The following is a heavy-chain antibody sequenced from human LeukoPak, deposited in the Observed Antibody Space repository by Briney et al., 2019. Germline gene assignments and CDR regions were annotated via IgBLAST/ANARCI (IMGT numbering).Heavy chain of an antibody. CDR3: ARGGTTVTPKNFDY. CDR1: GFTFSSYW. V-gene: IGHV3-7*01. D-gene: IGHD4-17*01. Sequence: PGGSLRLSCAASGFTFSSYWMSWVRQAPVKGLEWVANIKQDGSQKYYVDSVKGRFTISRDNANNSLYLQMDSLRVEDTAVYYCARGGTTVTPKNFDYWGQGTLVTVS. J-gene: IGHJ4*02. CDR2: IKQDGSQK.